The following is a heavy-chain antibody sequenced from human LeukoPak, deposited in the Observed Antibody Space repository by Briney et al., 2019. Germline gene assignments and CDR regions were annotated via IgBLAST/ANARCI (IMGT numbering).Heavy chain of an antibody. CDR2: ISNSGSSA. CDR1: GFTFSSYG. V-gene: IGHV3-23*01. J-gene: IGHJ4*02. Sequence: HPGGSLRLSCAASGFTFSSYGMHWVRQAPGKGLEWVSSISNSGSSAYYADSVKGRFTISRDNSRNTLYLQMNSLRAEDTAVYYCAKDTGPYSSPYTPVDYWGQGTLVTVSS. D-gene: IGHD6-6*01. CDR3: AKDTGPYSSPYTPVDY.